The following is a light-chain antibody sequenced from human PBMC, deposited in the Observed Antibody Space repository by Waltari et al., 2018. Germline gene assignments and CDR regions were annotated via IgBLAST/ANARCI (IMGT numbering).Light chain of an antibody. CDR1: QRFNRF. Sequence: EVVMTQSPATLSVSPGERVTLSCRASQRFNRFVACYQQQPGQAPRLLIYGASTRATGIPARFSGSGSETEFTLTISSLQSEEFAVYYCQQYNDWPPLTFGGGTKLEIK. CDR2: GAS. V-gene: IGKV3-15*01. J-gene: IGKJ4*01. CDR3: QQYNDWPPLT.